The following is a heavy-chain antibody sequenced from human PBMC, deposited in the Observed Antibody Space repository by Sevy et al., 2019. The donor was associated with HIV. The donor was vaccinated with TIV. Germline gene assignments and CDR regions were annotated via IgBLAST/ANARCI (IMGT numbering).Heavy chain of an antibody. V-gene: IGHV3-11*01. Sequence: GGSLRLSCAASGFTFSDYYMSWIRQAPGKGLEWVSYISSSGSTIYYADSVKGRFTISRDNAKNSLYLQMNSLRAEDTAVYYCARENITMVRGVIWGTYYYYYYMDVWGKGTTVTVSS. CDR1: GFTFSDYY. CDR3: ARENITMVRGVIWGTYYYYYYMDV. J-gene: IGHJ6*03. D-gene: IGHD3-10*01. CDR2: ISSSGSTI.